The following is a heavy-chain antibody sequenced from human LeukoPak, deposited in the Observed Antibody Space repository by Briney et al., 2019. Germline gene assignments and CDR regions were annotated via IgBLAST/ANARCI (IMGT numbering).Heavy chain of an antibody. Sequence: KTGGSLRLSCAASGFTFSSYSMNWVRQAPGKGREWVSSISSSRSYIYYADSVKGRFTISRDNAKNSLYLQMNSLRAEDTAVYYCARGLPGYAIDYWGQGTLVTVSS. CDR3: ARGLPGYAIDY. D-gene: IGHD5-12*01. CDR2: ISSSRSYI. V-gene: IGHV3-21*01. J-gene: IGHJ4*02. CDR1: GFTFSSYS.